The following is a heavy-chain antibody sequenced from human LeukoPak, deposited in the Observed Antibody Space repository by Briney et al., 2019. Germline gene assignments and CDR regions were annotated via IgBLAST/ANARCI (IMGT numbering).Heavy chain of an antibody. D-gene: IGHD3-10*01. Sequence: SETLSLTCTVSGGSISSSSYYWGWIRQPPGKGLEWIGSIYYSGSTYYNPSLKSRVTISVDTSKNQFSLKLSSVTAADTAVYYCARAVYYGSGSYYHYYMDFWGKGTTVNVSS. CDR3: ARAVYYGSGSYYHYYMDF. J-gene: IGHJ6*03. V-gene: IGHV4-39*07. CDR2: IYYSGST. CDR1: GGSISSSSYY.